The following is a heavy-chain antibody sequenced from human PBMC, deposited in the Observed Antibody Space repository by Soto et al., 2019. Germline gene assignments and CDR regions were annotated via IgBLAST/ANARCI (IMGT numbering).Heavy chain of an antibody. J-gene: IGHJ4*02. CDR2: ISGSGGST. CDR3: AKDREEKSYSSSWYHFDY. CDR1: GFTFSSYA. D-gene: IGHD6-13*01. V-gene: IGHV3-23*01. Sequence: GGSLRLSCAASGFTFSSYAMSWVRQAPGKGLEWVSAISGSGGSTYYADSVKGRFTISRDNSKNTLYLQMNSLRAEDTAVYYCAKDREEKSYSSSWYHFDYWGQGTLVTVSS.